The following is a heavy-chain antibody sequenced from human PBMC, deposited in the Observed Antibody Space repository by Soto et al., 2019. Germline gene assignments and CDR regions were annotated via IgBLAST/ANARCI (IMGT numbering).Heavy chain of an antibody. CDR1: GGTFSSYA. D-gene: IGHD3-9*01. V-gene: IGHV1-69*06. Sequence: QVQLVQSGAEVKKPGSSVKVSCKASGGTFSSYAISWVRQAPGQGLEWMGGIIPIFGTANYAQKFQGRVTITADKSTSTADTERSSLRSADTAVYYCARDGVEVRYFDWYGQRNWFDPWGKGTLVTVSS. CDR3: ARDGVEVRYFDWYGQRNWFDP. CDR2: IIPIFGTA. J-gene: IGHJ5*02.